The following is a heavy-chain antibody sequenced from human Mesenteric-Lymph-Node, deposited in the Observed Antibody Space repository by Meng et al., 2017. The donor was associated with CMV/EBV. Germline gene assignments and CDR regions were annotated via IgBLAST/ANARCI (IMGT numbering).Heavy chain of an antibody. CDR3: AKGYCSSTSCYIFDY. J-gene: IGHJ4*02. V-gene: IGHV3-23*01. CDR1: GFTFSSYA. D-gene: IGHD2-2*02. CDR2: ISGSGGST. Sequence: LSLTCAASGFTFSSYAMSWVRQAPGKGLEWVSAISGSGGSTYYADSVKGRFTISRDNSKNTLYLQMNSLRAEDTAVYYCAKGYCSSTSCYIFDYWGQGTLVTVSS.